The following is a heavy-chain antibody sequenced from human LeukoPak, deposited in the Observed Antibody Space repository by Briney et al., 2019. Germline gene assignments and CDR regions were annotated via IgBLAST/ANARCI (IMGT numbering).Heavy chain of an antibody. D-gene: IGHD2-2*01. V-gene: IGHV4-34*01. CDR3: ARGRVVPAAIVMGAFDI. CDR2: INHSGST. Sequence: SETLSLTCAVYGGSFGGYYWSWIRQPPGKGLEWIGEINHSGSTNYNPSLKSRVTISVDTSKNQFSLKLSSVTAADTAVYYCARGRVVPAAIVMGAFDIWGQGTMVTVSS. J-gene: IGHJ3*02. CDR1: GGSFGGYY.